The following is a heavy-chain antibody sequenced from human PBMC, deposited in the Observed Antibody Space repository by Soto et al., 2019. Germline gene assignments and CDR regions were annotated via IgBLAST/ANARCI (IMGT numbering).Heavy chain of an antibody. V-gene: IGHV4-4*02. CDR3: ERDRYGSGDAFDI. D-gene: IGHD3-10*01. Sequence: SEILSVTCTVSGGSMNSVNWCSGVRQPPGKGREWIVEIDHSGGTNYNPSLKSRVTISVDKSKNQYSLKLTSVTAADTAVYYCERDRYGSGDAFDIRGQGTMVIVSS. CDR2: IDHSGGT. CDR1: GGSMNSVNW. J-gene: IGHJ3*02.